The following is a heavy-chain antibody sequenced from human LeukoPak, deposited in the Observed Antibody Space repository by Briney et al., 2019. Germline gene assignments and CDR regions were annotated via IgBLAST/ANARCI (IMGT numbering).Heavy chain of an antibody. CDR3: ARGADCCTTSCYGHWFDP. J-gene: IGHJ5*02. Sequence: SETLSLTCTVAAASTSNSYWSWIRQPPGKGLEWIGYIYYNGRTNYNPSLKSRVTISLDTSKNQFSLKLSSVTAADTAVNYCARGADCCTTSCYGHWFDPWGQGTLVTVSS. CDR2: IYYNGRT. CDR1: AASTSNSY. D-gene: IGHD2-2*01. V-gene: IGHV4-59*01.